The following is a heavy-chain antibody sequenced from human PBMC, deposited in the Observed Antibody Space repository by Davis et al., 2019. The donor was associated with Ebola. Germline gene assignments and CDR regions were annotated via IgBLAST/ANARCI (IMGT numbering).Heavy chain of an antibody. CDR1: GFTFSSYA. J-gene: IGHJ5*02. D-gene: IGHD3-9*01. Sequence: SLKISCAASGFTFSSYAMHWVRQAPGKGLEWVSGISWNSGSIGYADSVKGRFTISRDNAKNSLYLQMNSLRAEDTALYYCAKDIGNDILTGYQAFDPWGQGTLVTVSS. CDR3: AKDIGNDILTGYQAFDP. V-gene: IGHV3-9*01. CDR2: ISWNSGSI.